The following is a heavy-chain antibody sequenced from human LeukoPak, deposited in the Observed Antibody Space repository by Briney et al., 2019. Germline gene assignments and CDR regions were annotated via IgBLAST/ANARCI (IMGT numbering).Heavy chain of an antibody. J-gene: IGHJ4*02. CDR3: ARGVGGNARWRNFDWSKKIPMRDYFDY. CDR2: ISYDGSNK. CDR1: GFTFGNYG. Sequence: PGGSLRLSCAASGFTFGNYGMSWVRQAPGKGLEWVAVISYDGSNKYYADSVKGRFTISRDNSKNTLYLQMNSLRAEDTAVYYCARGVGGNARWRNFDWSKKIPMRDYFDYWGQGTLVTVSS. D-gene: IGHD3-9*01. V-gene: IGHV3-30*03.